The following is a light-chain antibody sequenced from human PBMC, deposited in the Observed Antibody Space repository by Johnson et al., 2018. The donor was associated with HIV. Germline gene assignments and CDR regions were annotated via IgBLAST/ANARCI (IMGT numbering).Light chain of an antibody. J-gene: IGLJ1*01. V-gene: IGLV1-51*01. CDR2: DNN. CDR3: GTLDSSLSADV. CDR1: SSNIADNY. Sequence: QSVLTQPPSVSAAPGQKVTISCYGSSSNIADNYVSWYQQLPGTAPKLLIFDNNKRPSGIPDRFSGSKCGTSATLGITGLQTGDEADYYCGTLDSSLSADVFGTGTKVTVL.